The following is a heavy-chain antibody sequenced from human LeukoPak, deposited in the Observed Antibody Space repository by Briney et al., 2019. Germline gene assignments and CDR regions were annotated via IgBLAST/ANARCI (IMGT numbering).Heavy chain of an antibody. Sequence: GGSLRLSCAACGFTFSSYAMSWVRQAPGKGLEWVSAISGSGGSTYYADSVKGRFTISRDNSKNTLYLQMNSLRAEDTAVYYCARTLTSGSYRFDYWGQGTLVTVSS. V-gene: IGHV3-23*01. D-gene: IGHD1-26*01. CDR2: ISGSGGST. J-gene: IGHJ4*02. CDR3: ARTLTSGSYRFDY. CDR1: GFTFSSYA.